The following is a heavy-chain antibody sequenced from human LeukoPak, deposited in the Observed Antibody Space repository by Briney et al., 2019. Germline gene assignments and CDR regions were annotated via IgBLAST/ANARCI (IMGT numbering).Heavy chain of an antibody. J-gene: IGHJ5*02. V-gene: IGHV5-51*01. CDR2: IYPGDSDT. D-gene: IGHD3-22*01. Sequence: GESLKISCKGSGYRFTSYWIGWVRQMPGKGLEWMGIIYPGDSDTRYSPSFQGQVTISADKSISTAYLQWSSLKASDTAMYYCARLPEWYDSSGYYSGWFDPWGQGTLVTVSS. CDR1: GYRFTSYW. CDR3: ARLPEWYDSSGYYSGWFDP.